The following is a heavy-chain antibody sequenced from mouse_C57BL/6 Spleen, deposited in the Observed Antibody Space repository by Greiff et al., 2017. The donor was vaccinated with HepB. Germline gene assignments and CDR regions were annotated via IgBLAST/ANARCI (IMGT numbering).Heavy chain of an antibody. Sequence: EVMLVESGGDLVKPGGSLKLSCAASGFTFSSYGMSWVRQTPDKRLEWVATISSGGSYTYYPDSVKGRFTISRDNAKNTLYLQMSSLKSEDTAMYYCARNYGSSRYYAMDYWGQRTSVTVSS. D-gene: IGHD1-1*01. CDR3: ARNYGSSRYYAMDY. J-gene: IGHJ4*01. CDR2: ISSGGSYT. CDR1: GFTFSSYG. V-gene: IGHV5-6*02.